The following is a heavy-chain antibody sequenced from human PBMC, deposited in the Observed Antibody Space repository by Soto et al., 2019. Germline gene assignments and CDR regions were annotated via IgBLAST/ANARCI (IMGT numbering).Heavy chain of an antibody. CDR3: ARDSGYSGYDIPNWFDP. CDR2: IIPILGIA. V-gene: IGHV1-69*04. CDR1: GGTFSSYT. Sequence: SVKVSCKASGGTFSSYTISWVRQAPGQGLEWMGRIIPILGIANYAQKFQGRVTITADKSTSTAYMELSSLRSEDTAVYYCARDSGYSGYDIPNWFDPWGQGTLVTVSS. D-gene: IGHD5-12*01. J-gene: IGHJ5*02.